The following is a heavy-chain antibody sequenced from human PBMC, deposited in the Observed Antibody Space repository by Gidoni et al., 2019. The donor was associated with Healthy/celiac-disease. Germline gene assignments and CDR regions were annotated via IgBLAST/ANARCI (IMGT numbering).Heavy chain of an antibody. Sequence: EVQLVESGGGLVKPGGSLRLSCAASGFPFSSSSMNWVRQAPGKGLEWVSSISSSSSYIYYADSVKGRFTISRDNAKNSLYLQMNSLRAEDTAVYYCARGGDYDFWSGYSTDYYYYYYMDVWGKGTTVTVSS. J-gene: IGHJ6*03. CDR1: GFPFSSSS. V-gene: IGHV3-21*01. CDR3: ARGGDYDFWSGYSTDYYYYYYMDV. D-gene: IGHD3-3*01. CDR2: ISSSSSYI.